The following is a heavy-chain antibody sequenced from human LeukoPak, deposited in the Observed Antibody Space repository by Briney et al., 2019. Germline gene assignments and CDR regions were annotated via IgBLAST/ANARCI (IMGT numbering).Heavy chain of an antibody. CDR3: ARDRVLLWFGELWD. J-gene: IGHJ6*04. CDR2: TNPNSGGT. D-gene: IGHD3-10*01. Sequence: ASVKVSCRASGYTFTGYYMHWVRQAPGQGLEWMGWTNPNSGGTNYAQKFQGRVTMTRDTSISTAYMELSRLRSDDTAVYYCARDRVLLWFGELWDRGKGTTVTVYS. V-gene: IGHV1-2*02. CDR1: GYTFTGYY.